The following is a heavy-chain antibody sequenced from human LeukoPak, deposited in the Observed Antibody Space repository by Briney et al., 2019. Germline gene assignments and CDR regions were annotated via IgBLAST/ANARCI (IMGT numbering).Heavy chain of an antibody. CDR3: ARSNQADDY. CDR1: GFTFSSYW. D-gene: IGHD4-11*01. Sequence: GGSLRLSCAASGFTFSSYWMHWVRQVPGKGLVWVSRINTGGSSTTYADSVKGRFTISRDNTKNTLYLQMNSLRAEDTAVYYCARSNQADDYWGQGTLVTVSS. CDR2: INTGGSST. V-gene: IGHV3-74*01. J-gene: IGHJ4*02.